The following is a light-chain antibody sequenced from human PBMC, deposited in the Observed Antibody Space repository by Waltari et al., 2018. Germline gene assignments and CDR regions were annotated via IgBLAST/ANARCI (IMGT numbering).Light chain of an antibody. CDR1: SPDIGANYD. J-gene: IGLJ3*02. CDR3: QSYDNNLKV. Sequence: QSVLTQPPSVSGAPGQRVTIPCTGASPDIGANYDIPWYQQLPGTAPKLLIYGNNNRPSGVPARFSGSKSGTSASLAITGLQPEDEADYYCQSYDNNLKVFGGGTKLTVL. CDR2: GNN. V-gene: IGLV1-40*01.